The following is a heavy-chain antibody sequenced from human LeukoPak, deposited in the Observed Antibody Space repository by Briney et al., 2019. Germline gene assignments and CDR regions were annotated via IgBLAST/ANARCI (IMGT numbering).Heavy chain of an antibody. J-gene: IGHJ4*02. CDR3: AKARRITMIVVVIKGGLDY. Sequence: PGGSLRLSCAASGFTFTTYAMNWVRQAPGKGLEWVSAISGGSTYYTDSVKGRFSISRDNSKNTLYLQMNSLRAEDTAVYYCAKARRITMIVVVIKGGLDYWGQGTLVTVSS. D-gene: IGHD3-22*01. V-gene: IGHV3-23*01. CDR1: GFTFTTYA. CDR2: ISGGST.